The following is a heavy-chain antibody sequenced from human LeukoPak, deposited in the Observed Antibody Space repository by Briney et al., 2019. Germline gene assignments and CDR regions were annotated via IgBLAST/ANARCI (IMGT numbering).Heavy chain of an antibody. CDR2: ISSSSSYI. CDR1: GFTFSSYS. D-gene: IGHD2-21*02. V-gene: IGHV3-21*01. Sequence: GGSLRLSCAASGFTFSSYSMNWVRHAPGEGLEWVSSISSSSSYIYYADSVKGQFTISRGNAKNSLYLQMNSLRAEDTAVYYCARDPQENCGGDCYPIYYFDYWGQGTLVTVSS. J-gene: IGHJ4*02. CDR3: ARDPQENCGGDCYPIYYFDY.